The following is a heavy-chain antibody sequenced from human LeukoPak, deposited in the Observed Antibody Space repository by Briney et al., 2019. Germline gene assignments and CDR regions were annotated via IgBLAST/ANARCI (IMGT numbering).Heavy chain of an antibody. CDR1: GYTFTGYY. D-gene: IGHD4-11*01. CDR2: INPNSGGT. CDR3: ARVRSTVTTGPFLDY. V-gene: IGHV1-2*06. Sequence: ASVKVSCKASGYTFTGYYMHWVRQAPGQGLEWMGRINPNSGGTNYAQKFQGRVTMTRDTSIGTAYMELSRLRSDDTAVYYCARVRSTVTTGPFLDYWGQGTLVTVSS. J-gene: IGHJ4*02.